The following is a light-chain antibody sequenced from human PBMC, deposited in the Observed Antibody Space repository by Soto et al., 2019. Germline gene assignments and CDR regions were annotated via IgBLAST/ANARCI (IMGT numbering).Light chain of an antibody. CDR1: QSVSSN. J-gene: IGKJ2*01. Sequence: EIVMTQSPGTLSVSPGERVTLSCRASQSVSSNVAWYQQKPGQTPRFLIYGASTRATGIPARFSGSGSGTYFTLTISSLQSEDFAVYYCQQYNNWPRTFGQGTKLEIK. V-gene: IGKV3-15*01. CDR3: QQYNNWPRT. CDR2: GAS.